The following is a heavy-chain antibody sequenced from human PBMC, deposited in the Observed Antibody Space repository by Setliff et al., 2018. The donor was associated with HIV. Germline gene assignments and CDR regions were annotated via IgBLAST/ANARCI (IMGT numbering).Heavy chain of an antibody. J-gene: IGHJ6*03. CDR3: ARDHVVCSGGTCRSDDPYYYYYMNV. CDR1: GYMCSIYY. V-gene: IGHV1-2*02. D-gene: IGHD2-15*01. Sequence: ASVKVSCKASGYMCSIYYMHWVRQVPGQGLEWMGWSNPNTGGTKYAQKFQGRVTMTMDTSTTTAYMELSRLKSDDTAVYYCARDHVVCSGGTCRSDDPYYYYYMNVWGEGTTVTVSS. CDR2: SNPNTGGT.